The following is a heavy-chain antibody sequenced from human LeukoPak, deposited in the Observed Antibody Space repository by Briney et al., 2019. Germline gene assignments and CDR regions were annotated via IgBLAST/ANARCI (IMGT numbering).Heavy chain of an antibody. V-gene: IGHV4-39*07. J-gene: IGHJ6*03. Sequence: SETLSLTCTVSGGSISSSSYYWGWIRQPPGKGLEWIGSIYYSGSTYYNPSLKSRVTISVDTSKNQFSLKLSSVTAADTAVYYCASEHYDFWSGYFAHYYYYYMDVWGKGTTVTVSS. CDR2: IYYSGST. CDR3: ASEHYDFWSGYFAHYYYYYMDV. D-gene: IGHD3-3*01. CDR1: GGSISSSSYY.